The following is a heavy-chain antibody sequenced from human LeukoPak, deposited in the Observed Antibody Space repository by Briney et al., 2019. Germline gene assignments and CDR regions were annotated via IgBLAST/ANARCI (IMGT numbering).Heavy chain of an antibody. CDR3: ASDSGSYQALDY. CDR1: GFTFSIYS. D-gene: IGHD1-26*01. J-gene: IGHJ4*02. Sequence: RTGGSLRLSCAASGFTFSIYSMNWVRQAPGKGLEWVSYISSSSSHKYYADSVKGRFTISRDNSKNTLYLQMNSLRAEDTAVYYCASDSGSYQALDYWGQGTLVTVSS. CDR2: ISSSSSHK. V-gene: IGHV3-48*01.